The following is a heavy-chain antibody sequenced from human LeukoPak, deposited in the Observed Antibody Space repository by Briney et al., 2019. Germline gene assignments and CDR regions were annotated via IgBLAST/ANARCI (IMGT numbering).Heavy chain of an antibody. Sequence: PGGSLRLSCAASGFTFSSYAMSWVRQAPGKGLEWVSAIRGSGGSTYYADSVKDRLTISRDNSKNTLYLQMISLRAEVTAVYYCAKDPSEYYGMDVWGQRTTVTVSS. CDR1: GFTFSSYA. CDR3: AKDPSEYYGMDV. CDR2: IRGSGGST. J-gene: IGHJ6*02. V-gene: IGHV3-23*01.